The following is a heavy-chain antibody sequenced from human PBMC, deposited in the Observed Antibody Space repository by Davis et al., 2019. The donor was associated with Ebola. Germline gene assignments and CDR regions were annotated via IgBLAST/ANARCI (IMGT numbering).Heavy chain of an antibody. Sequence: GESLKISCAASGFTFSSYTMNWVRQAPGKGLEWVSSISSSLTTIYYANSVKGRFTISRDNAKSTLYLQMNSLTAEDTAVYYCVRTTYGAPEYWGQGTLVTVSS. V-gene: IGHV3-48*04. CDR1: GFTFSSYT. J-gene: IGHJ4*02. CDR2: ISSSLTTI. D-gene: IGHD4-17*01. CDR3: VRTTYGAPEY.